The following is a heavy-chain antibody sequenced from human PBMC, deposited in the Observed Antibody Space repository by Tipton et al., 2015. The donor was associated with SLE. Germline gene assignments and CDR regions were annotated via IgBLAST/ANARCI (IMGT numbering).Heavy chain of an antibody. CDR2: ISYDGSNK. CDR1: GFTFSSYA. CDR3: AGWVGYCSGGTCFY. J-gene: IGHJ4*02. V-gene: IGHV3-30*04. D-gene: IGHD2-15*01. Sequence: SLRLSCAASGFTFSSYAMHWVRQAPGKGLEWVAVISYDGSNKYYADSVKGRFTISRDNSKNTVHLQMNSLRIEDTAVYYCAGWVGYCSGGTCFYWGQGTLVTVSS.